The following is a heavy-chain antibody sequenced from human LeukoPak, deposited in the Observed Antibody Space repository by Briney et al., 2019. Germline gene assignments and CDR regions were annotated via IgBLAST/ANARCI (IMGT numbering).Heavy chain of an antibody. CDR1: DDSITMYY. D-gene: IGHD1-1*01. Sequence: PSETLSLTCSVSDDSITMYYWTWIRQPPGKGLEWIGYVDHTGSTNFNPSLNGRVSISRDTSKNLFSLRLSSVTAADTAVYYCARDGGGQVETYYFDYWGQGTLVTVSS. V-gene: IGHV4-59*12. J-gene: IGHJ4*02. CDR3: ARDGGGQVETYYFDY. CDR2: VDHTGST.